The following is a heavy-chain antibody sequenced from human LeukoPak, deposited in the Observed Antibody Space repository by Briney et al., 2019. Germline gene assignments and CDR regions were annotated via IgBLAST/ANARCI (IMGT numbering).Heavy chain of an antibody. J-gene: IGHJ4*02. D-gene: IGHD3-10*01. CDR1: GGSISSYY. CDR2: IYYSGST. Sequence: SETLSLTCTVSGGSISSYYWSWIRQPLGKGLEWIGYIYYSGSTNYNPSLKSRVTISVDTSKNQFSLKLSSVTAADTAVYYCARAVYYGSTLDYWGQGTLVTVSS. CDR3: ARAVYYGSTLDY. V-gene: IGHV4-59*01.